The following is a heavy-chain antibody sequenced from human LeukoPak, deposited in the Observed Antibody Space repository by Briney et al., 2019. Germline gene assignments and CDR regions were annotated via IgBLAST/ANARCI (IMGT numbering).Heavy chain of an antibody. CDR2: ISYSGHT. J-gene: IGHJ4*02. CDR3: ARQSYFGLTSSDY. V-gene: IGHV4-59*08. D-gene: IGHD3-10*01. Sequence: SQTLSLTCSVSGRSLSNYYWSWIRQSPNKRLEWIGYISYSGHTSYNPSLKSRVTISVDTTRDQFSLNLTSMTAADTAVYYCARQSYFGLTSSDYWGQGILVTVSS. CDR1: GRSLSNYY.